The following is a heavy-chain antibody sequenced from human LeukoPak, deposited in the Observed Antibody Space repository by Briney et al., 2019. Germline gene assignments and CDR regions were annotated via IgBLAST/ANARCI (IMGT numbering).Heavy chain of an antibody. Sequence: GGSLRLSCAASGFTFSSYAMHWVRQAPGKGLEWVAVISYDGSNKYYADSVKGRFTISRDNSKNTLYLQMNSLRAEDTAVYYCARDGGIAARQRGYFFDYWGQGTLVTVSS. D-gene: IGHD6-6*01. V-gene: IGHV3-30-3*01. CDR2: ISYDGSNK. CDR1: GFTFSSYA. J-gene: IGHJ4*02. CDR3: ARDGGIAARQRGYFFDY.